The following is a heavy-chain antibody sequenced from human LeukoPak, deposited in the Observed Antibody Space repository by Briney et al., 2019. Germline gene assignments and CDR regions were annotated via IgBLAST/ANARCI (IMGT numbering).Heavy chain of an antibody. V-gene: IGHV3-23*01. CDR3: ATRGYSSGWYQYYFDY. J-gene: IGHJ4*02. CDR2: ISGSGGST. D-gene: IGHD6-19*01. Sequence: PGGSLRLSCAASGFTFSSYAMSWVRQAPGKGLEWVSAISGSGGSTDYADSVKGRFTISRDNSKNTLYLQMNSLRAEDAAVYYCATRGYSSGWYQYYFDYWGQGTLVTVSS. CDR1: GFTFSSYA.